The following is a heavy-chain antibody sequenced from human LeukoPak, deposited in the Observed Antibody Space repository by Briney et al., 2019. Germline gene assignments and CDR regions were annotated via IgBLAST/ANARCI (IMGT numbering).Heavy chain of an antibody. CDR3: ARGRGVVPEPYYFDY. V-gene: IGHV4-34*01. CDR2: INHSGST. CDR1: GGAFSGFF. Sequence: SGTLSPTFGVYGGAFSGFFWSWIRQPPGKGPEWIWGINHSGSTNYHPSLKSRVTISVDTSKNQFSLKLSSVTAADTAVYYCARGRGVVPEPYYFDYWGQGTLVTVSS. D-gene: IGHD2-2*01. J-gene: IGHJ4*02.